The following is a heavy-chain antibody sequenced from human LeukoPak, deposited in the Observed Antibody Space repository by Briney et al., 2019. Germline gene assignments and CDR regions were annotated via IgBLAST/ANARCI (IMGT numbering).Heavy chain of an antibody. CDR1: GFTFSSYW. Sequence: QPGGSLRLSRAASGFTFSSYWMHWVRQAPGKGLVWVSRIKSDGKTNYADSVKGRFTISRDNAKNTVSLQMNSLRAEDTGVYYCARAPSEIGGYYPEYFRHWGQGTLVTVSS. J-gene: IGHJ1*01. V-gene: IGHV3-74*01. CDR2: IKSDGKT. D-gene: IGHD3-22*01. CDR3: ARAPSEIGGYYPEYFRH.